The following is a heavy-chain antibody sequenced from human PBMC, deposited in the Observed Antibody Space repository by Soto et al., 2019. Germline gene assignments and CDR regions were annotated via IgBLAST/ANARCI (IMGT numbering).Heavy chain of an antibody. V-gene: IGHV1-18*04. CDR3: ARDVYSSSWADAFDI. CDR1: GYTFTSYG. J-gene: IGHJ3*02. Sequence: EASVKVSCKASGYTFTSYGISWVRQAPGQGLEWMGWISAYNGNTNYAQKLQGRVTMTTDTSTSTAYMELRSLRSDDTAVYYCARDVYSSSWADAFDIWGQGTMVTVSS. D-gene: IGHD6-13*01. CDR2: ISAYNGNT.